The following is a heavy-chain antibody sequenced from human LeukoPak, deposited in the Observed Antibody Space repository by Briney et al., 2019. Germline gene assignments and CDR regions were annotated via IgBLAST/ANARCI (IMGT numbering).Heavy chain of an antibody. CDR2: ITYNGVNE. D-gene: IGHD1-14*01. CDR3: AKGLRGLRNRIMGDTFDL. V-gene: IGHV3-23*01. J-gene: IGHJ3*01. CDR1: GFTFSNAW. Sequence: GGSLRLSCAASGFTFSNAWMSWVRQAPGKGLEWVSTITYNGVNEYYADSVKGRFTISRDNSKDTLYLQMSGLRVEDTAVYYCAKGLRGLRNRIMGDTFDLWGQGTMVAVSS.